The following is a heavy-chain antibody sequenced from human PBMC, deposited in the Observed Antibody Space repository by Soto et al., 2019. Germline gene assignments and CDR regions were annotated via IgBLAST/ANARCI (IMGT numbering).Heavy chain of an antibody. V-gene: IGHV3-21*01. CDR2: ISSSSSYI. CDR1: GFTFSSYS. Sequence: EVQLVESGGGLVKPGGSLRLSCAASGFTFSSYSMNWVRQAPGKGLEWVSSISSSSSYIYYADSVKGRFTISRDNAKNSLDLQMNSLRAEDTAVYYCARDHYYYDSSGYYYARPFDYWGQGTLVTVSS. D-gene: IGHD3-22*01. CDR3: ARDHYYYDSSGYYYARPFDY. J-gene: IGHJ4*02.